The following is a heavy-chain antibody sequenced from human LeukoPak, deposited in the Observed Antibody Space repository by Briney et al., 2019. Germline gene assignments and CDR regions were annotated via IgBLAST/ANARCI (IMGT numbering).Heavy chain of an antibody. D-gene: IGHD3-16*01. CDR1: GFTFRNFG. CDR2: IWYDGSNQ. Sequence: GRSLRLSCAASGFTFRNFGMHWVRQAPGKRLEWVAVIWYDGSNQYYADSVKGRFIFSRDNSKNMLYLQMNSLRAEDTAVYYCVRDRGGLHYFDYWGQGTLVTVSS. J-gene: IGHJ4*02. CDR3: VRDRGGLHYFDY. V-gene: IGHV3-33*08.